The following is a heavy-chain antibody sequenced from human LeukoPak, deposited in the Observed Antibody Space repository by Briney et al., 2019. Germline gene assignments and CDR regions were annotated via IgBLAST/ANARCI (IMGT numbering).Heavy chain of an antibody. CDR3: AKSNYFDSGGYYFFDY. J-gene: IGHJ4*02. D-gene: IGHD3-22*01. V-gene: IGHV3-48*01. CDR1: EFTFRNYN. CDR2: ISSGGRQI. Sequence: GGSLRLSCAASEFTFRNYNMKWVRQAPGKGLEWVSYISSGGRQIEYADSVRGRFTISRDNTLNTLYLQTNSLRAEDTAVYYCAKSNYFDSGGYYFFDYWGQGTLVTVSS.